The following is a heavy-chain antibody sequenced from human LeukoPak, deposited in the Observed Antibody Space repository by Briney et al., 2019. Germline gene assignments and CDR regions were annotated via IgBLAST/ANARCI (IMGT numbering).Heavy chain of an antibody. Sequence: GGSLKISCKGPGYSFTSYWIGWVRHIPGKGLGGMGIFYPGDSDTRYRPSYKGQVTISADKSISTAYLQCSSLKASNTAMYYGARVVPAAIPRPWFDPWGQGTLVTVSS. D-gene: IGHD2-2*02. CDR1: GYSFTSYW. CDR3: ARVVPAAIPRPWFDP. V-gene: IGHV5-51*01. J-gene: IGHJ5*02. CDR2: FYPGDSDT.